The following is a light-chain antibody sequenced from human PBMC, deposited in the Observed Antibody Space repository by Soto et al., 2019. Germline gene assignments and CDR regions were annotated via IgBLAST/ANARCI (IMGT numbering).Light chain of an antibody. CDR2: DDS. J-gene: IGLJ3*02. CDR1: NIGSKS. CDR3: QVWDRSSNHWV. V-gene: IGLV3-21*02. Sequence: SYELTQPPSVSVAPGQTATVTCGGRNIGSKSVHWYQQKPGQAPVLVVHDDSDRPSGMPGRFSGSNSGATATLTISGVEAGDEADYYCQVWDRSSNHWVFGGGTKVAVL.